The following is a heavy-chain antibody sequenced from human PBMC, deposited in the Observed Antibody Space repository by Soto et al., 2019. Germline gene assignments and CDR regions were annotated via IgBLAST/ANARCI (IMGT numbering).Heavy chain of an antibody. CDR3: ARDRLMATAGTARHYFGLDV. V-gene: IGHV4-31*03. D-gene: IGHD5-18*01. CDR1: GGSIRSGGYY. J-gene: IGHJ6*02. Sequence: TLSLTCTVSGGSIRSGGYYWSWVRQNPRRGLEWIGNIYYSGNTYYKPSLKSRLTISVDTSKNKFSLNLSSVTAADTAVYYCARDRLMATAGTARHYFGLDVWGQGTTVTVSS. CDR2: IYYSGNT.